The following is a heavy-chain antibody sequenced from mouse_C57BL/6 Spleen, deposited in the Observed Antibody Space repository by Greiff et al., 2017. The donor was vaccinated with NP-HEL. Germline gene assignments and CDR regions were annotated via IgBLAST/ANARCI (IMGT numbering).Heavy chain of an antibody. CDR1: GYTLTSYW. Sequence: QVQLQQPGAELVRPGSSVKLSCKASGYTLTSYWMHWVKQRPIQGLEWIGNIDHSDSETNYNQKFKDKATWSVDKSSSTAYMQLSSLTSEDSAVYYCAREGSTMITSFDVWGTGTTVTVSS. V-gene: IGHV1-52*01. D-gene: IGHD2-4*01. CDR3: AREGSTMITSFDV. CDR2: IDHSDSET. J-gene: IGHJ1*03.